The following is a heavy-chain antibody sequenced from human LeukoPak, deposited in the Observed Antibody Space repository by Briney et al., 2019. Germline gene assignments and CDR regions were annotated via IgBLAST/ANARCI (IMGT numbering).Heavy chain of an antibody. D-gene: IGHD3-22*01. CDR1: GYSFTNYW. J-gene: IGHJ4*02. CDR2: IYPGDSDT. CDR3: ARLDDSSGFYSYFDY. Sequence: GESLKISCKGSGYSFTNYWIGWMRQMPGKGLEWMGIIYPGDSDTRYSPSFQGQVTISADKSISTAYLQWSSLKASDTAMYYCARLDDSSGFYSYFDYWGQGTLVTVSS. V-gene: IGHV5-51*01.